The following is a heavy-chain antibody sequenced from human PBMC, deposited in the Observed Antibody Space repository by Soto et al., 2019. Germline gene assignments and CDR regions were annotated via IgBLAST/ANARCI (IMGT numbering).Heavy chain of an antibody. CDR3: ARLYYDYV. V-gene: IGHV3-48*02. Sequence: GGSLRLSCAASGFTFSTYSMNWVRQAPGKGLEWVSYISADSDLIHYADSVKGRFTISRDDAKNSLYLQMNGLRDEDTATYYCARLYYDYVWGQGTTVTAP. D-gene: IGHD3-3*01. CDR2: ISADSDLI. CDR1: GFTFSTYS. J-gene: IGHJ6*02.